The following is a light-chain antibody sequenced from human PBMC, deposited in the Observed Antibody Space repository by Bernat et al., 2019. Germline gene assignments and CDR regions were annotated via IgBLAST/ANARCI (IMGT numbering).Light chain of an antibody. CDR1: SSDVVNNY. CDR3: SSYTASGV. CDR2: EVS. V-gene: IGLV2-8*01. Sequence: QSALTQPPSASGSPGQSVTISCTGSSSDVVNNYVSWYQQHPGKAPKLMIYEVSKRPPGVPDRFSGSKSGNTASLTVSGLQAEDEADYYCSSYTASGVFGGGTKLTV. J-gene: IGLJ3*02.